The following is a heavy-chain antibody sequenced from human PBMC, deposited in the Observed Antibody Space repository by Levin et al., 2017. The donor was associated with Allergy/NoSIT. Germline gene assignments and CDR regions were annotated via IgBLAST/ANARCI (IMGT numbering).Heavy chain of an antibody. CDR3: AREFGEGAFDI. V-gene: IGHV3-21*01. Sequence: GGSLRLSCAASGFTFSSYSMNWVRQAPGKGLEWVSSISSSSSYIYYADSVKGRFTISRDNAKNSLYLQMNSLRAEDTAVYYCAREFGEGAFDIWGQGTMVTVSS. CDR1: GFTFSSYS. J-gene: IGHJ3*02. CDR2: ISSSSSYI. D-gene: IGHD3-10*01.